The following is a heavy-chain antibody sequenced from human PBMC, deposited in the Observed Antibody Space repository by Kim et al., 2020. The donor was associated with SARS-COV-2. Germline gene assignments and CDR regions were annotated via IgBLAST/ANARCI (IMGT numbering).Heavy chain of an antibody. D-gene: IGHD3-3*01. V-gene: IGHV4-34*01. J-gene: IGHJ4*02. Sequence: NPSLKSRVPISVDTSKNQFSLKLSSVTAADTAVYYCARGHSVLRFLEWFDWGQGTLVTVSS. CDR3: ARGHSVLRFLEWFD.